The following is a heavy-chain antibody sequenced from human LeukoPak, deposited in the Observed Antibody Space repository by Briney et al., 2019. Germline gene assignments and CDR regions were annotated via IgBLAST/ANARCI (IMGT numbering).Heavy chain of an antibody. CDR3: ARGTYSNYVYDY. CDR2: IYTSGST. D-gene: IGHD4-11*01. Sequence: EPSETLSLTCTVSGGSISSYYWSWIRQPPGKGLEWIGRIYTSGSTNYNPSLKSRDTMSVDTSKNQFSLKLSSVTAADTAVYYCARGTYSNYVYDYWGQGTLVTVSS. V-gene: IGHV4-4*07. J-gene: IGHJ4*02. CDR1: GGSISSYY.